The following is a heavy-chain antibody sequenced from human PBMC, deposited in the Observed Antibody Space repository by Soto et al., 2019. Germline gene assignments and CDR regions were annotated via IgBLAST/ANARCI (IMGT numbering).Heavy chain of an antibody. CDR1: GGSFSGYY. CDR3: ARASSVRYYYYYGMDV. Sequence: QVQLQQWGAGLLKPSETLSLTCAVYGGSFSGYYWSWIRQPPGKGLEWIGEINHSGSTNYNPSLKSRVTITXXTXKXXFSLKLSSVTAADTAVYYCARASSVRYYYYYGMDVWGQGTTVTVSS. J-gene: IGHJ6*02. CDR2: INHSGST. V-gene: IGHV4-34*01.